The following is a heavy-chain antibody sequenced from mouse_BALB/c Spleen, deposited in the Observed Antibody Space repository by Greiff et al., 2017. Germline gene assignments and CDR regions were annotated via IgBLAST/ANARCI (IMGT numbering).Heavy chain of an antibody. Sequence: QVQLQQSGAELMKPGASVKISCKATGYTFSSYWIEWVKQRPGHGLEWIGEILPGSGSTNYNEKFKGKATFTADTSSNTAYMQLSSLTSEDSAVYYCSRSSYGSTWFAYWGQGTLVTVSA. CDR2: ILPGSGST. CDR1: GYTFSSYW. V-gene: IGHV1-9*01. J-gene: IGHJ3*01. CDR3: SRSSYGSTWFAY. D-gene: IGHD1-1*01.